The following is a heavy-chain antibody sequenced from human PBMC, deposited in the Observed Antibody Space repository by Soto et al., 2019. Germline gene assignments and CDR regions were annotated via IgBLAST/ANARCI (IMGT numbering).Heavy chain of an antibody. Sequence: ASVKVSCKASGYTFTSYDINWVRQATGQGLEWMGWMNPNSGNTGYAQKFQGRVTMTRNTSISTAYMELSSLRSEDTAVYYCATSSYKGYCSGGSCYNNWFDPWGQGTLVTVSS. CDR2: MNPNSGNT. V-gene: IGHV1-8*01. J-gene: IGHJ5*02. D-gene: IGHD2-15*01. CDR1: GYTFTSYD. CDR3: ATSSYKGYCSGGSCYNNWFDP.